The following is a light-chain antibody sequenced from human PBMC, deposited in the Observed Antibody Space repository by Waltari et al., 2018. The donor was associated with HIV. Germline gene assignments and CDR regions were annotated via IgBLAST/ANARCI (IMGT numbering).Light chain of an antibody. CDR3: AAWHDSLNGSWV. V-gene: IGLV1-44*01. Sequence: QSVLTQPPSASGTPGQRVTSSCSGSSSKIGSNTVNRYQQLPGTAPKLLIYSNNQRPSGVPDRFSGSKSGTSASLAISGLQSEDEADYYCAAWHDSLNGSWVFGGGTKLTVL. J-gene: IGLJ3*02. CDR1: SSKIGSNT. CDR2: SNN.